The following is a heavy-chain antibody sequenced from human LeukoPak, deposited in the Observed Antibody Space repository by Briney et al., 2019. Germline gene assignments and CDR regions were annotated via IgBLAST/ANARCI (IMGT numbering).Heavy chain of an antibody. D-gene: IGHD3-9*01. Sequence: GGSLRLSCAASGLTFNIYDMHWVRQAPGKGLEWVSSISSSSSYIYYADSVKGRFTISRDNAKNSLYLQMNSLRAEDTAVYYCATDILTGSTYYYYYYGMDVWGQGTTVTVSS. CDR3: ATDILTGSTYYYYYYGMDV. V-gene: IGHV3-21*01. J-gene: IGHJ6*02. CDR1: GLTFNIYD. CDR2: ISSSSSYI.